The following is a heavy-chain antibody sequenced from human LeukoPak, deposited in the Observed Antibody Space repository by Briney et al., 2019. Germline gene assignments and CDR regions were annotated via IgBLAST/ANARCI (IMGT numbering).Heavy chain of an antibody. CDR3: ARHDILTGRHFDV. CDR2: IHTSGTT. Sequence: SETLSLTCTVSGVSISSGSYYWSWIRVPAGKGLERIGRIHTSGTTNYNSPLKSRVTLSLDTSKNQFSLKLSSLTAADTAVYYCARHDILTGRHFDVWGQGTLVTVSS. J-gene: IGHJ4*02. V-gene: IGHV4-61*02. D-gene: IGHD3-9*01. CDR1: GVSISSGSYY.